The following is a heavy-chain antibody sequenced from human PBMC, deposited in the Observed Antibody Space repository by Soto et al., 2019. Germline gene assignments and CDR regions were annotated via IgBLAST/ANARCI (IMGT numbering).Heavy chain of an antibody. CDR2: IYHNGSP. CDR3: ARLSGSWQSWFDP. CDR1: GGSISSTNW. D-gene: IGHD6-13*01. J-gene: IGHJ5*02. Sequence: SETLSLTCVVSGGSISSTNWWTWVRQPPGKRLEWIGEIYHNGSPTYSPSLRGRATISVDKSNNQFSLRLRSVTAADTAVYYCARLSGSWQSWFDPWGQGTLVTVS. V-gene: IGHV4-4*02.